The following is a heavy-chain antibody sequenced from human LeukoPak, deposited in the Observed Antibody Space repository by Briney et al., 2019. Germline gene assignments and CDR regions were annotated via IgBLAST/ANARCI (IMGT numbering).Heavy chain of an antibody. D-gene: IGHD6-13*01. J-gene: IGHJ4*02. Sequence: GGSLRLSCAPSGFTVSSNYMSWVRQAPGKGLEWVSVIYGGGSTYYADSVKGRFTISRDTSKNTLYLQMNSLRAEDTAVYYCANQYSSSLAYNYWGQGTLVTVSS. CDR3: ANQYSSSLAYNY. CDR2: IYGGGST. V-gene: IGHV3-53*01. CDR1: GFTVSSNY.